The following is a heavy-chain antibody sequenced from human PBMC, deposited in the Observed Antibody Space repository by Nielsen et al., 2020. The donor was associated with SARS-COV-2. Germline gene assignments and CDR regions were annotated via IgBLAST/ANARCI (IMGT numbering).Heavy chain of an antibody. Sequence: SETLSLTCTVSGGSITNYFWSWIRQPPGKGLEWIGFIYHTGSTDYDPSLKSRVTISADTSKNQFSLKLTSVTDADTAFYYCARGGSYFDFWGQGTLVTVSS. V-gene: IGHV4-59*08. D-gene: IGHD3-16*01. J-gene: IGHJ4*02. CDR3: ARGGSYFDF. CDR1: GGSITNYF. CDR2: IYHTGST.